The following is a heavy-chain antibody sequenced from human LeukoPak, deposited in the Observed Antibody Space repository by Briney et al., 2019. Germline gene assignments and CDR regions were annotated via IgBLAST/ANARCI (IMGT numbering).Heavy chain of an antibody. J-gene: IGHJ3*02. V-gene: IGHV4-59*08. CDR3: AGRYYGSGAEAFDI. CDR2: IYYSGST. D-gene: IGHD3-10*01. Sequence: PSETLSLTCTVSGGSVSSYHWSWIRQPPGKGLEWIGYIYYSGSTNYNPSLKSRVTISVDTSKNQFSLKLSSVTAADTAVYYCAGRYYGSGAEAFDIWGQGTMVTVSS. CDR1: GGSVSSYH.